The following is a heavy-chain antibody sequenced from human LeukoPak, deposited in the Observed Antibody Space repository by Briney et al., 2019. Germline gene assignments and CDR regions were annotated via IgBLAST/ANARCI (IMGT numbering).Heavy chain of an antibody. D-gene: IGHD6-19*01. Sequence: PGGSLRLSCEASGVTFSSYVMSWVRQAPGKGPEWVAVISYDGSNKYYADSVKGRFTISRDNAKNSLYLQMNSLRAEDTALYYCAKDSSGWYSHWDYWGQGTLVTVSS. V-gene: IGHV3-30*18. CDR1: GVTFSSYV. CDR2: ISYDGSNK. CDR3: AKDSSGWYSHWDY. J-gene: IGHJ4*02.